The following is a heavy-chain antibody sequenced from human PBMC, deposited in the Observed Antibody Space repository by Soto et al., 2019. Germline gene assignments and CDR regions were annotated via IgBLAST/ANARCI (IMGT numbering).Heavy chain of an antibody. Sequence: QVQLVQSGAEVKKPGSSVKVSCKASGGTFSSYAISWVRQAPGQGLEWMGGIIPIFGTANYAQKFQGRVRXTXDXXTSTAYMELRSLRSEDTAVYYCARAYGDKRGRFDYWGQGTLVTVSS. CDR1: GGTFSSYA. CDR3: ARAYGDKRGRFDY. J-gene: IGHJ4*02. V-gene: IGHV1-69*05. CDR2: IIPIFGTA. D-gene: IGHD4-17*01.